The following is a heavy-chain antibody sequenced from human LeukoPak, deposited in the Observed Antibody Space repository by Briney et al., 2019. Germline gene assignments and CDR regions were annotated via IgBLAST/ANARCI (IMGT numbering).Heavy chain of an antibody. CDR1: RFTFSEYW. D-gene: IGHD6-19*01. Sequence: PGGSLRLSCAASRFTFSEYWMSWVRQAPGKGLEWVANINQDGREIYYVDSVKGRFTISRDNAKKSLYLQMNSLRAEDTAVYYCAKIRYGTGWYYDYWGQGTLVTVSS. J-gene: IGHJ4*02. V-gene: IGHV3-7*01. CDR2: INQDGREI. CDR3: AKIRYGTGWYYDY.